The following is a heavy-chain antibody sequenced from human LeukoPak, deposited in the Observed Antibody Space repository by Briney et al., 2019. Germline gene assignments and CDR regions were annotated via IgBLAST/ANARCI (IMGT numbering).Heavy chain of an antibody. Sequence: SETLSLTCTVSGGSISSHYWGWIRQPPGKGLEWIGYIYYSGSTNYNPSLKSRVTISVDTSKNQFSLKLSSVTAADTAVYYCARVWSEYYYDSSGYDPWGQGTLVTVSS. D-gene: IGHD3-22*01. V-gene: IGHV4-59*11. J-gene: IGHJ5*02. CDR1: GGSISSHY. CDR3: ARVWSEYYYDSSGYDP. CDR2: IYYSGST.